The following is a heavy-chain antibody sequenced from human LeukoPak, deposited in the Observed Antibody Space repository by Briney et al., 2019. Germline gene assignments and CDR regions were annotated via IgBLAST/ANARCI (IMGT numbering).Heavy chain of an antibody. Sequence: GSLRLSCAASGFTFSSYWMHWVRQDPGKGLVWVSRINSDGSSTSYADSVKGRFTISRDNAKNTLYLQMNSLRAEDTAVYYCARASSGSSYYYMDVWGKGTTVTVSS. V-gene: IGHV3-74*01. CDR3: ARASSGSSYYYMDV. CDR2: INSDGSST. CDR1: GFTFSSYW. D-gene: IGHD3-22*01. J-gene: IGHJ6*03.